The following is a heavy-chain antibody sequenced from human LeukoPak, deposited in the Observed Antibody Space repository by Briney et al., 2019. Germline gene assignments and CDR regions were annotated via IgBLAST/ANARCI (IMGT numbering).Heavy chain of an antibody. D-gene: IGHD6-6*01. J-gene: IGHJ5*02. Sequence: ASVKVSCKASGYTFTGHYIHWVRQAPGQGLEWMGWINPNSGGTYYTQKFQGRVTMARDTSISTAYMELSRLRSDDTAVYYCARPLGEQLDGWFDPWGQGTLVTVSS. CDR3: ARPLGEQLDGWFDP. CDR2: INPNSGGT. V-gene: IGHV1-2*02. CDR1: GYTFTGHY.